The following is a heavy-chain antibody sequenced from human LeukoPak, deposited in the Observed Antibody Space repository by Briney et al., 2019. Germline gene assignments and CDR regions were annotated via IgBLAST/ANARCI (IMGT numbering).Heavy chain of an antibody. Sequence: GGSLRLSCAGSWFNFRSYIMRWLRQAPWKGLDVVASISSSNSFIFYADSVKGRFTISRDNAKNYLSLQMNTLRAEDTAVYYCARDPRLLWFGELLNYYYYYMDVWGKGTTVTISS. CDR2: ISSSNSFI. J-gene: IGHJ6*03. CDR1: WFNFRSYI. D-gene: IGHD3-10*01. V-gene: IGHV3-21*01. CDR3: ARDPRLLWFGELLNYYYYYMDV.